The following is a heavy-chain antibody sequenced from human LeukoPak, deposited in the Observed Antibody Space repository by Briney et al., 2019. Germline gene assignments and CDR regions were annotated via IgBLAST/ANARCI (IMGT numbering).Heavy chain of an antibody. Sequence: GGSLRLSCAASGFTFSSYWMSWVRQAPGKGLEWVANMKQDGSEKYYVDSVKGRFTISRDNAKNSLYLQMNSLRAEDTAVYYCARDQESFDPSFDYWGQGTLVTVSS. CDR3: ARDQESFDPSFDY. D-gene: IGHD3-9*01. CDR2: MKQDGSEK. V-gene: IGHV3-7*01. J-gene: IGHJ4*02. CDR1: GFTFSSYW.